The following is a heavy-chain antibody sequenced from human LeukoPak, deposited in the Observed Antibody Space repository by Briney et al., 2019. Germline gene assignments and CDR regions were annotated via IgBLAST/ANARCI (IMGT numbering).Heavy chain of an antibody. V-gene: IGHV3-30*18. J-gene: IGHJ4*02. D-gene: IGHD5-12*01. CDR2: ISYDGCNK. CDR3: AKVNIRGGYSHYYFDY. CDR1: GFTFSSYG. Sequence: PGRSLRLSCAASGFTFSSYGVHWVRQAPGKGLEWVAVISYDGCNKYYADSVKGRFTISRDNSKNTLYLQMNSLRAEDTAEYYCAKVNIRGGYSHYYFDYWGQGTLVTVSS.